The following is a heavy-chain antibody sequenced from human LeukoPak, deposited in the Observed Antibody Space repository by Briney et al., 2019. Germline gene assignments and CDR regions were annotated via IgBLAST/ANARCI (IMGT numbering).Heavy chain of an antibody. CDR1: GGSISTYY. Sequence: SETLSLTCTVSGGSISTYYWSWIRQPPGKGLEWIGSIYYSGSTNYNPSLKSRVTISVDTSKNQFSLKLSSVTAADTAVYYCAGGRYSGGWYPYYFDYGGQGTRVPV. CDR2: IYYSGST. J-gene: IGHJ4*02. V-gene: IGHV4-59*01. CDR3: AGGRYSGGWYPYYFDY. D-gene: IGHD6-19*01.